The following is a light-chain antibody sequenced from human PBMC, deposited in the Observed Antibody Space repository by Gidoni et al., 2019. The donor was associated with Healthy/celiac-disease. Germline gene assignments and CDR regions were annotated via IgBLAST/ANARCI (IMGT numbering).Light chain of an antibody. CDR2: AAS. Sequence: DTQLTQSPSFLSASVGDRVTITCRASQGISSYLAWYQQKPGKAPKLLIYAASTLQSGVPSRFSGSGSGTEFTLTISSLQPEDFATYYCQQLNGFGGGTKVEIK. CDR1: QGISSY. J-gene: IGKJ4*01. CDR3: QQLNG. V-gene: IGKV1-9*01.